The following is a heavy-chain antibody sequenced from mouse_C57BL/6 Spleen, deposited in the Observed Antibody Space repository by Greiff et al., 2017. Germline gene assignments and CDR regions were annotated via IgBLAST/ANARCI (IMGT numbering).Heavy chain of an antibody. CDR2: IDPSDRYT. CDR1: GYTFTSYW. CDR3: ATRGQPTYYVDY. D-gene: IGHD6-1*01. J-gene: IGHJ2*01. Sequence: QVQLQQPGAELVKPGASVTLSCKASGYTFTSYWMQWVKQRPGQGLEWLGEIDPSDRYTNYNQKFKGKATLTVDTSSSTAYMQRSSLTSEDSAVYYCATRGQPTYYVDYWGQGTTLTVSS. V-gene: IGHV1-50*01.